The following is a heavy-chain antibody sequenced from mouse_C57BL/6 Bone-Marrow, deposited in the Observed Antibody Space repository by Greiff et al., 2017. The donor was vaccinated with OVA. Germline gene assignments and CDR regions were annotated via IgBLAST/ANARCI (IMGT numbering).Heavy chain of an antibody. CDR1: GYTFTDYN. J-gene: IGHJ4*01. D-gene: IGHD1-1*01. V-gene: IGHV1-22*01. CDR3: AREEDYYGSSSYAMDY. Sequence: EVQLQQSGPELVKPGASVKMSCKASGYTFTDYNMHWVKQSHGKSLEWIGYINPNNGGTSYNQKFKGKATLTVNKSSSTAYMELRSLTSEDSAVYYCAREEDYYGSSSYAMDYWGQGTSVTVSS. CDR2: INPNNGGT.